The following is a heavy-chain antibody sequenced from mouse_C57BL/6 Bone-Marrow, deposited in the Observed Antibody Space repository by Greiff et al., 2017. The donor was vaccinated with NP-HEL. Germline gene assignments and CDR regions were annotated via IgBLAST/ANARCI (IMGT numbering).Heavy chain of an antibody. CDR2: IYPSDSET. CDR3: ARNPYAMDY. J-gene: IGHJ4*01. V-gene: IGHV1-61*01. CDR1: GYTFTSYW. Sequence: QVQLQQPGAELVRPGSSVKLSCKASGYTFTSYWKDWVKQRPGQGLEWIGNIYPSDSETHYNQKFKDKATLTVDKSSSTAYMQLSSLTSEDSAVYYCARNPYAMDYWGQGTSVTVSS.